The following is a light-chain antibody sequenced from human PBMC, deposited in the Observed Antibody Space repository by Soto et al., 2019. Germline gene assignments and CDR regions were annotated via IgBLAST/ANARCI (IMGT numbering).Light chain of an antibody. CDR1: QSISSW. CDR2: DAS. J-gene: IGKJ1*01. CDR3: QQYNNWPPWT. Sequence: DIHITQSPSILSTSVGDRVTITCRASQSISSWLAWYQQKPGKAPKLLIYDASSLESGVPSRFSGNGSETEFTLTISSLQSEDYAIYYCQQYNNWPPWTFGQGTKVDIK. V-gene: IGKV1-5*01.